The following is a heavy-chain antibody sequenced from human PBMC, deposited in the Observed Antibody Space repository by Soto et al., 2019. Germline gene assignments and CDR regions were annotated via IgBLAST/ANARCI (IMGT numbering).Heavy chain of an antibody. Sequence: SETLSLTCAVSGGSISSSNWWSWVRQPPGKGLEWIGEIYHSGSTNYNPSLKSRVTISVDKSKNQFSLKLSSVTAADKAVYYCARGPRGYSSGISTYYYYGMDVWGQGTTVTVSS. J-gene: IGHJ6*02. CDR1: GGSISSSNW. V-gene: IGHV4-4*02. CDR2: IYHSGST. CDR3: ARGPRGYSSGISTYYYYGMDV. D-gene: IGHD5-18*01.